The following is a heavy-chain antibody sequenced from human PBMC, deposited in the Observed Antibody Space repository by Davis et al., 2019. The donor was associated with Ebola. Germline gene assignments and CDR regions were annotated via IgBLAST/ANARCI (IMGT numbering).Heavy chain of an antibody. Sequence: MPSETLSPTCTVPGGSISSYYWSWIRQPPGKGREGIGYIYYSGSTNYNPSLKSRVTISVDTSKNQFSLKLSSVTAADTAVYYCAGAAARDYDLIDYYYYGMDVWGQGTTVTVSS. D-gene: IGHD5-12*01. J-gene: IGHJ6*02. CDR1: GGSISSYY. CDR2: IYYSGST. V-gene: IGHV4-59*01. CDR3: AGAAARDYDLIDYYYYGMDV.